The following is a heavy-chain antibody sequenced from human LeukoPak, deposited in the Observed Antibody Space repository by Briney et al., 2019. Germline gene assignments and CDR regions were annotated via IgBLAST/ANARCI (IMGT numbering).Heavy chain of an antibody. Sequence: GGSLRLSCAASGFTFSSYAMSWVRQAPGKGPEWVSAISGSGGSTYYADSVKGRFTISRDNSKNTLYLQMNSLRAEDTAVYYRANALAESSFDYWGQGTLVTVSS. V-gene: IGHV3-23*01. CDR1: GFTFSSYA. J-gene: IGHJ4*02. D-gene: IGHD1-14*01. CDR3: ANALAESSFDY. CDR2: ISGSGGST.